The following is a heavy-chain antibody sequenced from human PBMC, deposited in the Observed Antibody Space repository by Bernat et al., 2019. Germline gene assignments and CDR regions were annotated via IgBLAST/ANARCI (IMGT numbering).Heavy chain of an antibody. Sequence: EVQLVESGGGLVQPGGSLRLSCAASGFTFSSYSMNWVRQAPGKGLEWVSYISSSSTIYYADSVKGRFTISRDNAKNSLYLQMNSLRAEDTVVYYCARETYCGGDCFYYYYGMDVWGQGTTVTVSS. CDR3: ARETYCGGDCFYYYYGMDV. CDR1: GFTFSSYS. D-gene: IGHD2-21*02. CDR2: ISSSSTI. V-gene: IGHV3-48*01. J-gene: IGHJ6*02.